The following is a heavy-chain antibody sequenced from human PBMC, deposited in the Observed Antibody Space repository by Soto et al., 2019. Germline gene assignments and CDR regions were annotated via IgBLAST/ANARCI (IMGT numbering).Heavy chain of an antibody. V-gene: IGHV4-4*02. D-gene: IGHD6-6*01. CDR3: ATMDWARSIAIDY. CDR1: CGSISSSNW. Sequence: SETLSLTCAVSCGSISSSNWWSWVRQPPGKGLEWIGEIYHSGSTNYNPSLKSRVTISVDKSKNQFSLKLSSVTAADTAVYYCATMDWARSIAIDYWGQGTLVTVSS. J-gene: IGHJ4*02. CDR2: IYHSGST.